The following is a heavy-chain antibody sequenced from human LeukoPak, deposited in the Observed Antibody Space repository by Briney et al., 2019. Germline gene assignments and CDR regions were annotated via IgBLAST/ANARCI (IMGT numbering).Heavy chain of an antibody. CDR1: GGSISNRSYY. CDR2: IFYSGST. V-gene: IGHV4-39*07. CDR3: ARQQLLSLKVLFDP. J-gene: IGHJ5*02. Sequence: SETLSLTCIVSGGSISNRSYYWGWIRQPPGKGLEWIGSIFYSGSTWYNPSLKSRATISVDTSKNQFSLKLSSVTAADTAVFYCARQQLLSLKVLFDPWGQGTLVTVSS. D-gene: IGHD6-13*01.